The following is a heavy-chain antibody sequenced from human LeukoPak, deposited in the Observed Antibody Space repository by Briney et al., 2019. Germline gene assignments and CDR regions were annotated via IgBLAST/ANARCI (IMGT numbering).Heavy chain of an antibody. D-gene: IGHD5-12*01. J-gene: IGHJ4*02. CDR1: GFTFSSYG. CDR3: AKGPPYSGYDWKSFDY. CDR2: ISYDGSNK. Sequence: RGSLRLSCAASGFTFSSYGMHWVRQAPGKGLEWVAVISYDGSNKYYADSVKGRFTISRDNSKNTLYLQMNSLRAEDTAVYYCAKGPPYSGYDWKSFDYWGQGTLVTVSS. V-gene: IGHV3-30*18.